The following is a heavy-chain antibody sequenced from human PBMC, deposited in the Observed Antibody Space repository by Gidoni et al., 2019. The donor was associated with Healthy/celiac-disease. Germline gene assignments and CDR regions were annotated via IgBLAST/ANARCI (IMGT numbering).Heavy chain of an antibody. CDR2: ISGSGGST. CDR1: GFTFSSQA. CDR3: AKTSGYSGSYYLSFDY. J-gene: IGHJ4*02. V-gene: IGHV3-23*01. D-gene: IGHD1-26*01. Sequence: EVQLLEAGGGLVQPGGSRRRACATSGFTFSSQAMSWVRQAPGKWLEWVSAISGSGGSTYYADSVKGRFTISRDNSKNTLYLQMTSLRAEDTAVYYCAKTSGYSGSYYLSFDYWGQGTLVPVSS.